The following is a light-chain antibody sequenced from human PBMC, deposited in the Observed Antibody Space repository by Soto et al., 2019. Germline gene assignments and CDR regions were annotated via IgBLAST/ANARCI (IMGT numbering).Light chain of an antibody. CDR3: QQYNIWPLWT. Sequence: EIVMTPSPATLSVSPVDRATLSCRASESVTSSLAWYQQKPGQPPRLLIYAASTRATDVPARFSGGGSETEFTLTISSLQSEDFAVYFCQQYNIWPLWTFGQGTKVDIK. J-gene: IGKJ1*01. CDR1: ESVTSS. V-gene: IGKV3-15*01. CDR2: AAS.